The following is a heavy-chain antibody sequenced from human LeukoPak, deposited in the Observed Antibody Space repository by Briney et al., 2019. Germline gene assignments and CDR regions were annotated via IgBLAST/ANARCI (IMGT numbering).Heavy chain of an antibody. D-gene: IGHD2-2*01. CDR1: GFTFSTYS. V-gene: IGHV3-21*01. CDR3: ARAISRDRYCSSTSCYYYYMDV. Sequence: GGSLRLSCAASGFTFSTYSMNWVRQAPGKGLEWVSSVTSTSTYIYYADSVEGRFTISRDNAKHSLYLQMNSLRAEDTAVHYCARAISRDRYCSSTSCYYYYMDVWGIGTTVTVSS. J-gene: IGHJ6*03. CDR2: VTSTSTYI.